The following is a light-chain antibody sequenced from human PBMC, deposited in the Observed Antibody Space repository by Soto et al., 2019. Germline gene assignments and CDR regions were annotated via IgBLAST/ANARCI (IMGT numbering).Light chain of an antibody. Sequence: DIVLTQSPGTLSLSPGERATLSCRASQSVIANYLAWYQQKPGQAPRLLIYGASNRATGIPDRFSGSGSGTDFTLTISRLEPEDFAVFYCQQYGSSPRTFGQGTKVDIK. CDR1: QSVIANY. J-gene: IGKJ1*01. CDR3: QQYGSSPRT. CDR2: GAS. V-gene: IGKV3-20*01.